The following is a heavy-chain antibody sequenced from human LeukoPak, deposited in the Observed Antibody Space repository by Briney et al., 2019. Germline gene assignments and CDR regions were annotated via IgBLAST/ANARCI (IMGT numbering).Heavy chain of an antibody. Sequence: ASVKVSCKASGYTFTSYYMHWVRQAPGQGLEWMGIINPSGGSTSYAQKFQGRVTMTRDTSTSTVYMELSSLRSEDTAVYYCARELLVVVPAAISDAFDIWGQGTMVNISS. CDR3: ARELLVVVPAAISDAFDI. V-gene: IGHV1-46*01. CDR1: GYTFTSYY. D-gene: IGHD2-2*01. CDR2: INPSGGST. J-gene: IGHJ3*02.